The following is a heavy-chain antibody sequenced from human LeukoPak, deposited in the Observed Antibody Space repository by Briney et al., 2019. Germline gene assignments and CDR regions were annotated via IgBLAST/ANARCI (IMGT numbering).Heavy chain of an antibody. CDR1: GGSISSGSYY. D-gene: IGHD6-19*01. J-gene: IGHJ5*02. Sequence: SETLSLTCTVSGGSISSGSYYWSWIRQPAGKGLEWIGRIYTSGSTNYNPSLKSRVTISVDTSKNQFSLKLSSVTAADTAVYYCARETLNIAVAGVSFDPWGQGTLVTVSS. CDR2: IYTSGST. CDR3: ARETLNIAVAGVSFDP. V-gene: IGHV4-61*02.